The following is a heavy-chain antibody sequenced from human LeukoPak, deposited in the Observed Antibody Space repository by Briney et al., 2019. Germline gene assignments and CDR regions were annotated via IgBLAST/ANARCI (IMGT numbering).Heavy chain of an antibody. CDR2: IYTSGST. D-gene: IGHD1-26*01. CDR1: GGSISSYY. Sequence: SETLSLTCTFSGGSISSYYWSWIRQPAGKGLEWIGRIYTSGSTNYNPSLKSRVTMSVDTSKNQFSLKLSSVTAADTAVYYCARPWLAYYPLLFDPWGQGTLVTVSS. J-gene: IGHJ5*02. CDR3: ARPWLAYYPLLFDP. V-gene: IGHV4-4*07.